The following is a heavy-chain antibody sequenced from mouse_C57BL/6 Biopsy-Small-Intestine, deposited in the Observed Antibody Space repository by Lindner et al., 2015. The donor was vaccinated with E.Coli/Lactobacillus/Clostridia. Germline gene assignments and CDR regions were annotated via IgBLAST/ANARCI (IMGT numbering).Heavy chain of an antibody. CDR2: INPSGGSP. J-gene: IGHJ1*01. D-gene: IGHD1-1*01. Sequence: SVKVSCKASGYTFTTYYMHWVRQAPVQGLEWMGIINPSGGSPTYAQKFQGRVTMTSDTSTRTVNMHLSGLTSEDTAVYYCARGGYSNYYYGMDVWGQGITVTVSS. CDR1: GYTFTTYY. CDR3: ARGGYSNYYYGMDV. V-gene: IGHV1-64*01.